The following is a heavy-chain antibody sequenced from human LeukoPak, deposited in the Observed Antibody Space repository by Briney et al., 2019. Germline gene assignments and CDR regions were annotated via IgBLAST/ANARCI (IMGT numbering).Heavy chain of an antibody. CDR1: EGTFRSYT. CDR2: IIPIFGTV. J-gene: IGHJ4*02. CDR3: ARDGTVFGSGIGY. D-gene: IGHD3-3*01. V-gene: IGHV1-69*05. Sequence: ASVKVSCKASEGTFRSYTINWVRQAPGQGLEWMGGIIPIFGTVNSAQKFQGRVTITTDGSTGTAYMELSSLRSEDTAVYYCARDGTVFGSGIGYWGQGTLVTVSS.